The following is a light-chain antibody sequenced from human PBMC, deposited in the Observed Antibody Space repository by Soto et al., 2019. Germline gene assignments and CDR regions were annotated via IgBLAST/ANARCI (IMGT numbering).Light chain of an antibody. Sequence: EIVMAQSPATLSVSPGERACLSCRASQSVSSNLAWYQQKPGQTPRLLIYATSTRATGIPARFSGSGSGTEFTLTISSLQSEDFAVYYCQHYNNSHLTFDGGTKVDIK. CDR1: QSVSSN. V-gene: IGKV3-15*01. J-gene: IGKJ4*01. CDR3: QHYNNSHLT. CDR2: ATS.